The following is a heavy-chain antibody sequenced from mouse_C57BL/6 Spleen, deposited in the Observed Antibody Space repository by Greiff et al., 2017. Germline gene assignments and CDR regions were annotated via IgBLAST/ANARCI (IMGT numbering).Heavy chain of an antibody. J-gene: IGHJ4*01. CDR2: ISNGGGST. V-gene: IGHV5-12*01. Sequence: EVNVVESGGGLVQPGGSLKLSCAASGFTFSDYYMYWVRQTPEKRLEWVAYISNGGGSTYYPDTVKGRFTISRDNAKNTLYLQMSRLKSEDTAMYYCARHYDYLYAMDYWGQGTSVTVSS. D-gene: IGHD2-4*01. CDR1: GFTFSDYY. CDR3: ARHYDYLYAMDY.